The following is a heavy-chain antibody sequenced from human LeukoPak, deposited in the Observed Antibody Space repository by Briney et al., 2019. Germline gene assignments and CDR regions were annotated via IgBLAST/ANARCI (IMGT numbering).Heavy chain of an antibody. CDR2: IYTSGST. V-gene: IGHV4-4*09. Sequence: PSETLSLTCTVSGGSISSYYWSWIRQPPGKGLEWIGYIYTSGSTNYNPSLKSRVTISVDTSKNQFSLKLSSVTAADTAVYYCARGKGHGAFDIWGQGTLVTVSS. D-gene: IGHD3-9*01. CDR1: GGSISSYY. CDR3: ARGKGHGAFDI. J-gene: IGHJ4*02.